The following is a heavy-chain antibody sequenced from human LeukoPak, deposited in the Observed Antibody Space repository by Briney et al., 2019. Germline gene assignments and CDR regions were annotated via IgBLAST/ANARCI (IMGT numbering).Heavy chain of an antibody. CDR1: GFTFSSYA. J-gene: IGHJ4*02. CDR3: ARPRTGYSYDSPDY. D-gene: IGHD5-18*01. V-gene: IGHV3-30-3*01. CDR2: ISYDGSNK. Sequence: PSGGSLRLSCAASGFTFSSYAMHWVRQAPGKGLEWVEVISYDGSNKYYADSVKGRFTISRDNSKNTLYLQMNSLRAEDTAVYYCARPRTGYSYDSPDYWGQGTLVTVSS.